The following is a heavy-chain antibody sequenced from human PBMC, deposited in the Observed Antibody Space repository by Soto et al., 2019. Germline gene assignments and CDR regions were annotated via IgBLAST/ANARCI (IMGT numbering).Heavy chain of an antibody. CDR3: ARGRIQLWLPDYYYYGMDV. J-gene: IGHJ6*02. V-gene: IGHV4-34*01. CDR2: INHSGST. D-gene: IGHD5-18*01. CDR1: GGSLSASY. Sequence: PSDTLSLTYAVYGGSLSASYWSWIRQPPGKGLEWIGEINHSGSTNYNPSLKSRVTISVDTSKNQFSLKLSSVTAADTAVYYCARGRIQLWLPDYYYYGMDVWGQGTTVTVS.